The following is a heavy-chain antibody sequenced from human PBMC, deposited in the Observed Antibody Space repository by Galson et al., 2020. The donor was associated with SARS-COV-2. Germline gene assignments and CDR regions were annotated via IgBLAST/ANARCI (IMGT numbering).Heavy chain of an antibody. D-gene: IGHD3-9*01. CDR2: IYATGST. V-gene: IGHV4-61*02. Sequence: SQTLSLTCTVAGGSITNGNYYWSWVRQPAGKGLEWIGRIYATGSTIYNPYLKSRVTLSVDTSKNQFSLKLRSVTAADTAVYYCARFGYYNILTGHYTYDFDAWGQGALVTVSS. CDR3: ARFGYYNILTGHYTYDFDA. J-gene: IGHJ4*02. CDR1: GGSITNGNYY.